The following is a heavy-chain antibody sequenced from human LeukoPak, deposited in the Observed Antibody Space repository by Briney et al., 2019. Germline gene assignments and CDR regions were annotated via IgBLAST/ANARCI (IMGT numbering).Heavy chain of an antibody. D-gene: IGHD5-12*01. CDR2: IGTAGDT. CDR3: ARGAPVNGGYESWYFDL. Sequence: GGSLRLSCAASGFTLSNYDMHWVRQPTGKGLEWVSAIGTAGDTYYAGSVRGRFTISRENAKNSLFLQMNSLRPGDTAVYYCARGAPVNGGYESWYFDLWGRGTLVTVSS. V-gene: IGHV3-13*04. J-gene: IGHJ2*01. CDR1: GFTLSNYD.